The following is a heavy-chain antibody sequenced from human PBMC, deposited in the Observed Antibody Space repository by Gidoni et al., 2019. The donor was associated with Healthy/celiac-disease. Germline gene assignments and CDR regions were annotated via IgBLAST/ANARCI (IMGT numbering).Heavy chain of an antibody. D-gene: IGHD3-3*01. CDR3: ARDSYYDFWSGYSPSWSFDY. CDR1: GFTFSSFA. V-gene: IGHV3-23*01. Sequence: EVQLLESGGGLVQPGGSLRLSCAASGFTFSSFAMSWVRQAPGKGLEWVSAISGSGGSTYYADSVKGRFTISRDNSKNTLYLQMNSLRAEDTAVYYCARDSYYDFWSGYSPSWSFDYWGQGTLVTVSS. J-gene: IGHJ4*02. CDR2: ISGSGGST.